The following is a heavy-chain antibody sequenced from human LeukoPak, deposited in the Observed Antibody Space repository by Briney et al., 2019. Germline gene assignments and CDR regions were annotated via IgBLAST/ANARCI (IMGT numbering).Heavy chain of an antibody. J-gene: IGHJ4*02. Sequence: GGSLRLSCAASGFTFSSYWMSWVRQAPGKGLEWVANIKQGGSEKYYVDSVKGRFTISRDNAKNSLYLQMNSLRAEDTAVYYCARGRSGYPFDYWGQGTLVTVSS. CDR2: IKQGGSEK. D-gene: IGHD3-22*01. CDR3: ARGRSGYPFDY. V-gene: IGHV3-7*01. CDR1: GFTFSSYW.